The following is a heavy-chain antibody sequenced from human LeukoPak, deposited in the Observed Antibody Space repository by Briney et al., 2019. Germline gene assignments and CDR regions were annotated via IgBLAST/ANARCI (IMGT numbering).Heavy chain of an antibody. V-gene: IGHV3-33*01. CDR1: GFTFSSYG. J-gene: IGHJ5*02. CDR3: ARRVVATMGNGNNWFDP. Sequence: GGSLRLSCAASGFTFSSYGMHWVRQAPGKGLEWVAVIWYDGSNKYYADSVKGRFTISRDNSKNTLYLQMNSLRAEDTAVYYCARRVVATMGNGNNWFDPWGQGTLVTVSS. CDR2: IWYDGSNK. D-gene: IGHD5-12*01.